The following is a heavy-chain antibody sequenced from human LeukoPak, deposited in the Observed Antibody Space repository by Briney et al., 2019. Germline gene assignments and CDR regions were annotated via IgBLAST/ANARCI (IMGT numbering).Heavy chain of an antibody. D-gene: IGHD6-13*01. CDR2: ISYDGSNK. Sequence: GGSLRLSCAASGFTFSSYGMHWVRQAPGKGLEWVAVISYDGSNKYYADSVKGRFTISRDNSKNTLYLQMNSLRAEDTAVYYCAKETYSSSWCAHLTNYYYYYGMDVWGQGTTVTVSS. CDR1: GFTFSSYG. J-gene: IGHJ6*02. CDR3: AKETYSSSWCAHLTNYYYYYGMDV. V-gene: IGHV3-30*18.